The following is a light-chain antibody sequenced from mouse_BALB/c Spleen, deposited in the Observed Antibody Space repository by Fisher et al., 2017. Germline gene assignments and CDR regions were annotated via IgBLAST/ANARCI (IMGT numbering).Light chain of an antibody. CDR3: QQYHSYPWT. CDR2: RTS. CDR1: SSVSY. J-gene: IGKJ1*01. V-gene: IGKV4-61*01. Sequence: IVITQSTAIMSASPGEKVTMTCSASSSVSYMYWYQQKPGSSPKPWIYRTSNLASGVPARFSGSGSGTSYSLTISSMEAEDAATYYCQQYHSYPWTFGGGTKLEIK.